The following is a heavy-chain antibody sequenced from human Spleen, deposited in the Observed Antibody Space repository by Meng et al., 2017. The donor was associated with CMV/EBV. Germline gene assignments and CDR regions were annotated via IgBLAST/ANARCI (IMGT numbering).Heavy chain of an antibody. Sequence: ASVKVSCKASGYTFTSYDINWVRQATGQGLEWMGWMNPNSGNTGYAQKFQGRVTITRNTSISTAYMELSSPRSEDTALYYCARANYDFWSGWNWFDPWGQGTLVTVSS. CDR3: ARANYDFWSGWNWFDP. V-gene: IGHV1-8*03. J-gene: IGHJ5*02. CDR2: MNPNSGNT. D-gene: IGHD3-3*01. CDR1: GYTFTSYD.